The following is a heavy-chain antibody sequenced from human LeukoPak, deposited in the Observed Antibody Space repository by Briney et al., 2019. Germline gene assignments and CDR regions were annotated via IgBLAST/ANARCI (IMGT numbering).Heavy chain of an antibody. Sequence: ASVKVSCKASGYTFTSYYMHWVRQAPGRGLEWMGIIDPSGGSTTYAQKFQGRVTMTRDTSTSTVYMELSSLRSEDTAVYYCARDPTGVPQFWDYWGQGTLVTVSS. CDR2: IDPSGGST. CDR3: ARDPTGVPQFWDY. V-gene: IGHV1-46*01. J-gene: IGHJ4*02. CDR1: GYTFTSYY. D-gene: IGHD1-1*01.